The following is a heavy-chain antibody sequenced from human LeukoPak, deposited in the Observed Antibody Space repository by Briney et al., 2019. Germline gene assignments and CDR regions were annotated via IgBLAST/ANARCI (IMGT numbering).Heavy chain of an antibody. CDR1: GFTFSDYY. CDR3: ARYADGYNPTRLDY. V-gene: IGHV3-11*01. J-gene: IGHJ4*02. D-gene: IGHD5-24*01. CDR2: ISSGAGTI. Sequence: GGSLRLSCAASGFTFSDYYMSWIRQAPGKGLEWVPYISSGAGTIYYAASVKGRFTISRDNAKSSLYLQMNSLRAEDTANYYCARYADGYNPTRLDYWGQGTLVTVSS.